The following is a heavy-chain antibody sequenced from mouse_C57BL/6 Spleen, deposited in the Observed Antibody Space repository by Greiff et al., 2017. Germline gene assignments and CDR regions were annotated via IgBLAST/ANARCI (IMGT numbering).Heavy chain of an antibody. CDR3: ASRGIAGSDFDV. V-gene: IGHV1-50*01. CDR1: GYTFTSYW. D-gene: IGHD1-1*02. CDR2: IDPSDSYT. J-gene: IGHJ1*03. Sequence: QVQLQQPGAELVKPGASVKLSCKASGYTFTSYWMQWVKQRPGQGLEWIGEIDPSDSYTNYNQKFKGKATLTVDTSSSTAYMQLRSLTSEDSAVYSWASRGIAGSDFDVWGTGTTVTVSS.